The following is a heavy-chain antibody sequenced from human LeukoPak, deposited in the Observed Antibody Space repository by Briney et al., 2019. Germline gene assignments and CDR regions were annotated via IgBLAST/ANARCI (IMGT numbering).Heavy chain of an antibody. Sequence: GGSLRLSCAASGFTFSNYAMSWVRQAPGKGLEWVSAISGSGGSTYYADSVKGRFTISRDNSKNTLYLQMNSLRAEDTAVYYCAKDLGSSWNKYFQHWGQGTLVTVSS. J-gene: IGHJ1*01. CDR3: AKDLGSSWNKYFQH. CDR1: GFTFSNYA. V-gene: IGHV3-23*01. D-gene: IGHD6-13*01. CDR2: ISGSGGST.